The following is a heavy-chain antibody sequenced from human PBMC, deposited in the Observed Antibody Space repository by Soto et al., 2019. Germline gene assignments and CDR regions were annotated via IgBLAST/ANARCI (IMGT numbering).Heavy chain of an antibody. CDR3: ARGMTTVTTFDY. J-gene: IGHJ4*02. D-gene: IGHD4-17*01. Sequence: QLQLQESGSGRVKPSQTLSLTCAVSGGSISSGGYSCNWIRQPPGKGLEWIGYIYHSGSTYYNPSLKSRVTISVDRSKSQFSLKLSSVTAADTAVYYCARGMTTVTTFDYWGQGTLVTVSS. CDR2: IYHSGST. V-gene: IGHV4-30-2*01. CDR1: GGSISSGGYS.